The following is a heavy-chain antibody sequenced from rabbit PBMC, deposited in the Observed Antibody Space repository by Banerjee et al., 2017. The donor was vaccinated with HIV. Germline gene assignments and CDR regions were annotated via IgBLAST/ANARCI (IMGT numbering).Heavy chain of an antibody. CDR2: IDPVFGST. CDR3: ARDLAGVIGWNFNL. CDR1: GFSFSSGYW. D-gene: IGHD4-1*01. J-gene: IGHJ4*01. V-gene: IGHV1S45*01. Sequence: QEQLEESGGDLVKPEGSLTLTCTASGFSFSSGYWMCWVRQAPGKGLEWIGYIDPVFGSTYYASWVNGRFTISSHNAQNTLYLQLNSLTAADTATYFCARDLAGVIGWNFNLWGPGTLVTVS.